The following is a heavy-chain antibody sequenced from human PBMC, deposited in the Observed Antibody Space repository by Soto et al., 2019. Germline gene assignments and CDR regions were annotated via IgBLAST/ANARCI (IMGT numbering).Heavy chain of an antibody. D-gene: IGHD3-16*01. J-gene: IGHJ4*02. Sequence: QVQLVESGGGVVQPGTSLRLSCVGSGFTFRSYVIHWVRQAPGKGLEWVALTSYDGSNNFYGDSVKGRFTISRDNSRNTVELQMDSLRLEDTVLYYCARWGTTGVLDVWGQGTLVSVSS. CDR1: GFTFRSYV. CDR2: TSYDGSNN. CDR3: ARWGTTGVLDV. V-gene: IGHV3-33*05.